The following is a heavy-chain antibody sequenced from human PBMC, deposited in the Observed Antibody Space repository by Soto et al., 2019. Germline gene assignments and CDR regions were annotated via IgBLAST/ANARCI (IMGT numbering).Heavy chain of an antibody. CDR1: GYTFTDYA. Sequence: ASVKVSCKASGYTFTDYAIRWVRQAPGQGLEWMGWINVGNGNTGYSRKFQGRVTNARDMSASTAYIEVTSLTSEDTAIYYCAREGAHYTPLDHWGQGTLVTVSS. V-gene: IGHV1-3*01. CDR3: AREGAHYTPLDH. D-gene: IGHD2-15*01. J-gene: IGHJ4*02. CDR2: INVGNGNT.